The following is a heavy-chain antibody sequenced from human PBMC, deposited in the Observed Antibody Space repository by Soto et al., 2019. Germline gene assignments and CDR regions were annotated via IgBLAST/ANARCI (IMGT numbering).Heavy chain of an antibody. Sequence: SETLCLTCTVSGGSISSYYWSWIRQPPGKGLEWIGYMYNTGSTIYNPSLKSRVTISVDTSKNQFSLKLSSVTAADTAVYYCARDLVPAALPVAYYGMDVWGQGTTVTVSS. J-gene: IGHJ6*02. CDR1: GGSISSYY. CDR2: MYNTGST. CDR3: ARDLVPAALPVAYYGMDV. D-gene: IGHD2-2*01. V-gene: IGHV4-59*01.